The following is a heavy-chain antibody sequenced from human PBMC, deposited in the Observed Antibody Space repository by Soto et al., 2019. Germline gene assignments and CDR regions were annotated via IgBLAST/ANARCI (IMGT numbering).Heavy chain of an antibody. CDR3: ARGRYLDSSTYLAC. V-gene: IGHV1-3*01. CDR2: INPGNGNT. CDR1: GYTFTSYG. D-gene: IGHD3-22*01. J-gene: IGHJ4*02. Sequence: QVQLVQSGAEVKKPGASVKVSCKSSGYTFTSYGMNWVRHDPVRGLEWMGRINPGNGNTKYSQKFQGRVIIERDASVGTACMELSSGRSEETPVYYCARGRYLDSSTYLACWGLVTLVTVS.